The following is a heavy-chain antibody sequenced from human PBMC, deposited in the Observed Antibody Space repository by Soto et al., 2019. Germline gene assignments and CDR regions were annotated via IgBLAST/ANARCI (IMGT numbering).Heavy chain of an antibody. CDR2: IYYSGST. V-gene: IGHV4-59*01. J-gene: IGHJ6*03. Sequence: SETLSLTCTVSGGSISSYYWIWIRQPPGKGLEWIGYIYYSGSTNYNPSLKSRVTISVDTSKNQFSLKLSSVTAADTAVYYCARQSGGYDLDYYYYYMDVWGKGTTVTVSS. D-gene: IGHD5-12*01. CDR1: GGSISSYY. CDR3: ARQSGGYDLDYYYYYMDV.